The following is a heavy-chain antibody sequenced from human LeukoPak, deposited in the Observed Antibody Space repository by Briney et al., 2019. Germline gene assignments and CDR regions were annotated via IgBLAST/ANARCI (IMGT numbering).Heavy chain of an antibody. V-gene: IGHV1-69*13. D-gene: IGHD4-23*01. J-gene: IGHJ6*02. CDR1: GGTFSSYA. CDR2: IIPIFGTA. CDR3: ASAQYYGGNSVMYYYYYGMDV. Sequence: ASVNVSCTASGGTFSSYAISWVRQAPEQGLEWMGGIIPIFGTANYAQKFQGRVTITADESTSTAYMELSSLRSEDTAVYYCASAQYYGGNSVMYYYYYGMDVWGQGTTVTVSS.